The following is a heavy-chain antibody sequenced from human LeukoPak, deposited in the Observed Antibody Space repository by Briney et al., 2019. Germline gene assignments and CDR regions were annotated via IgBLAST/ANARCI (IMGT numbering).Heavy chain of an antibody. CDR3: ARDQEGFDY. J-gene: IGHJ4*02. Sequence: ASVTVSCKASGYTFTSYGISWVRQAPGHGLEWMGWISAYNGNTDYAQKLQGRVTMTTDTSTSTAYMDLRSLRSDDTAVYYCARDQEGFDYWGQGTLVTVSS. V-gene: IGHV1-18*01. CDR1: GYTFTSYG. CDR2: ISAYNGNT.